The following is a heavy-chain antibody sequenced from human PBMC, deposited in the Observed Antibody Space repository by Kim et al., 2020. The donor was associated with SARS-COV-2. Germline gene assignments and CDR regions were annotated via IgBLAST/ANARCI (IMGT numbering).Heavy chain of an antibody. CDR1: GYSFTSYW. D-gene: IGHD6-13*01. J-gene: IGHJ5*02. Sequence: GESLKISCKGSGYSFTSYWIGWVRQMPGKGLEWMGIIYPGDSDTRYSPSFQGQVTISADKSISTAYLQWSSLKASDTAMYYCARRPSSSWYGDWFVAWGQRTLVTVSS. CDR3: ARRPSSSWYGDWFVA. CDR2: IYPGDSDT. V-gene: IGHV5-51*01.